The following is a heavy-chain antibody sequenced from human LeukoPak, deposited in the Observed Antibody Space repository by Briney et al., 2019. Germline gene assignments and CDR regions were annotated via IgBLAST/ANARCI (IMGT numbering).Heavy chain of an antibody. Sequence: SETLSLTCAVYGGSFSGYYWSWIRQHPGKGLEWIGYIYYSGSTYYNPSLKSRVTISVDTSKNQCSLKLSSVTAADTAVYYCARVPHPKYYYDSSGYPHWGQGTLVTVSS. J-gene: IGHJ4*02. D-gene: IGHD3-22*01. V-gene: IGHV4-31*11. CDR2: IYYSGST. CDR3: ARVPHPKYYYDSSGYPH. CDR1: GGSFSGYY.